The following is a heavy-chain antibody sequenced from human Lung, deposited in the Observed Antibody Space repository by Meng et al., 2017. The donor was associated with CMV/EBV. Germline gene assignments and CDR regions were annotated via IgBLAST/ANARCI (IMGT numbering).Heavy chain of an antibody. V-gene: IGHV3-66*02. CDR2: IYSGGST. Sequence: GESLKISCAASGFTVSSNYMSWVRQAPGKGLEWVSVIYSGGSTYYADSVKGRFTISRNNSKNTLYPQMNSLRAEDTAVYYCARVMGLRYAYWGQGTLVTVSS. CDR1: GFTVSSNY. CDR3: ARVMGLRYAY. D-gene: IGHD5-12*01. J-gene: IGHJ4*02.